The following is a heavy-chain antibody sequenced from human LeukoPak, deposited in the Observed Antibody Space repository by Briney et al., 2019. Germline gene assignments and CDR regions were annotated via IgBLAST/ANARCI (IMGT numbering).Heavy chain of an antibody. Sequence: GSLRLPCAASGFTFSSYAMSWVRQAPGKGLEWVSAISGSGGSTYYADSVKGRFTISRDNSKSTLYLQMNSLRAEDTAVYYCAKDEGGYDFFFDYWGQGTLVTVSS. CDR2: ISGSGGST. CDR3: AKDEGGYDFFFDY. J-gene: IGHJ4*02. D-gene: IGHD5-12*01. V-gene: IGHV3-23*01. CDR1: GFTFSSYA.